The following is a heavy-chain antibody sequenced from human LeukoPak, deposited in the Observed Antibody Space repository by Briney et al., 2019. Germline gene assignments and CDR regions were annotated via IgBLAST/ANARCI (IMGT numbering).Heavy chain of an antibody. V-gene: IGHV4-39*01. D-gene: IGHD5-24*01. CDR3: ARHRSGWLQSSFDY. CDR2: IYYSGSS. J-gene: IGHJ4*02. Sequence: SETLSLTCTVSGGSISSGSYCWSWIRQPAGKGLEWIGSIYYSGSSFDNPALKSRVTISVDTSKNQFSLKLSSVTAADTAVYYCARHRSGWLQSSFDYWGQGTLVTVSS. CDR1: GGSISSGSYC.